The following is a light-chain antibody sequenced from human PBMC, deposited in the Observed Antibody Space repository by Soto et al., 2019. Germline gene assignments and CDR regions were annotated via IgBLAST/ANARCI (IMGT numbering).Light chain of an antibody. Sequence: QSALTQPASVSGSPGQSITISCTGTSSDVGGYNYVSWYQQHPGKAPKLMIYEVSNRTSGVSNRFSGSKSGNTASLTISGLQAEDEADYYCSSYTSSSTRDVVFGGGTKLTVL. V-gene: IGLV2-14*01. J-gene: IGLJ2*01. CDR3: SSYTSSSTRDVV. CDR1: SSDVGGYNY. CDR2: EVS.